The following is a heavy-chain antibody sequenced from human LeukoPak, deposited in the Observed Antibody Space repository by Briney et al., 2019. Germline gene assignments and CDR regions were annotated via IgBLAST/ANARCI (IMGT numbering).Heavy chain of an antibody. J-gene: IGHJ4*02. CDR3: AKAPANYVDTAMGTFDY. CDR2: IYSGGST. D-gene: IGHD5-18*01. Sequence: PGGSLRLSCAASGFTVSSSYMTWVRQAPGKGLEWVSVIYSGGSTYYADSVKGRFTISRDNSKNTLYLQMNSLRAEDTAVYYCAKAPANYVDTAMGTFDYWGQGTLVTVSS. V-gene: IGHV3-53*01. CDR1: GFTVSSSY.